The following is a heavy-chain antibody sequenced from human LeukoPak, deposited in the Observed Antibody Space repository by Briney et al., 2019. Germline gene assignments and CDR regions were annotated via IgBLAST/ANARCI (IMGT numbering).Heavy chain of an antibody. Sequence: GGSLRLSCAASGFTFSSYAMDWVRQAPGKGLEWVAVISYDGSNKYYADSVKGRFTISRDNSKNTLYLQMNSLRAEDTAVYYCARVHPDYYDSSGNLDYWGQGTLVTVSS. CDR3: ARVHPDYYDSSGNLDY. J-gene: IGHJ4*02. D-gene: IGHD3-22*01. CDR1: GFTFSSYA. CDR2: ISYDGSNK. V-gene: IGHV3-30*04.